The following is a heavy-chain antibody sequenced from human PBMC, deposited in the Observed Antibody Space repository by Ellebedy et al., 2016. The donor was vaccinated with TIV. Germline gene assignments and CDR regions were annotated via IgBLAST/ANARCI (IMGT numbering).Heavy chain of an antibody. CDR3: AKMTAATGRCDWFDP. J-gene: IGHJ5*02. Sequence: MPSETLSLTCAVSGGSITNSYWWSWVRQPPGKGLEWIGEIYHSGSINYNPSLKSRVTISVDKSKNQFSLKLSAVTAADTAMYYCAKMTAATGRCDWFDPWGQGTLVTVSS. D-gene: IGHD6-13*01. CDR1: GGSITNSYW. CDR2: IYHSGSI. V-gene: IGHV4-4*02.